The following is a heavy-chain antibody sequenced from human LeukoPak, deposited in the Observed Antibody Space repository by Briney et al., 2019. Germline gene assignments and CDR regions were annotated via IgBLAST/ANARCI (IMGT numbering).Heavy chain of an antibody. Sequence: GGSLRLSCVASGFIVSSYEMNWVRQAPGKGLEWISFIASDGSIEYADSVKGRFTLSRDNAKNSLYLHMNSLRAEDTGVYYCAELGITMIGGVWGKGTTVTISS. J-gene: IGHJ6*04. V-gene: IGHV3-48*03. CDR2: IASDGSI. CDR1: GFIVSSYE. CDR3: AELGITMIGGV. D-gene: IGHD3-10*02.